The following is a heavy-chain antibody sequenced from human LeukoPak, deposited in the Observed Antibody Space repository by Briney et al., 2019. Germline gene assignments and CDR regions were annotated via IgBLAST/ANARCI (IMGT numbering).Heavy chain of an antibody. D-gene: IGHD6-13*01. V-gene: IGHV1-18*01. CDR3: ARLVAAAPPQDV. Sequence: ASVKVSCKASGYTFTSYGISWVRHAHRQGHELMGWISAYNGNTNYAQKLQGRGTMTTDTSTSTAYMELRTLRSDDTAVYYCARLVAAAPPQDVWGKGTTVTVSS. J-gene: IGHJ6*04. CDR2: ISAYNGNT. CDR1: GYTFTSYG.